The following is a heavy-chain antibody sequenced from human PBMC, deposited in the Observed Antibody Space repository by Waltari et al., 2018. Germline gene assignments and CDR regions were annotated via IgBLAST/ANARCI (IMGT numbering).Heavy chain of an antibody. CDR3: ARSLILTGIHPLFDY. CDR1: GGSISSGSYY. CDR2: IYTSGST. V-gene: IGHV4-61*09. D-gene: IGHD3-9*01. J-gene: IGHJ4*02. Sequence: QVQLQESGPGLVKPSQTLSLTCTVSGGSISSGSYYWSWIRQPAGKGLEWIGYIYTSGSTNYNPSLKSRVTISVDTSKNQFSLKLSSVTAADTAVYYCARSLILTGIHPLFDYWGQGTLVTVSS.